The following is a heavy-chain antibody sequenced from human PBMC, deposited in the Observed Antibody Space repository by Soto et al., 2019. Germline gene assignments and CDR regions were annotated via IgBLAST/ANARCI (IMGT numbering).Heavy chain of an antibody. V-gene: IGHV3-48*02. CDR2: ISSSSSTI. CDR1: GFTFSSYS. Sequence: EVQLVESGGGLVQPGGSLRLSCAASGFTFSSYSMNWVRQAPGKGLEWASYISSSSSTIYYADSVKGRFTISRDNAKNSLYLQMKSQRDEDTAVYYCARHPERIAQIGWFDPWGQGTLVTVSS. CDR3: ARHPERIAQIGWFDP. J-gene: IGHJ5*02. D-gene: IGHD6-13*01.